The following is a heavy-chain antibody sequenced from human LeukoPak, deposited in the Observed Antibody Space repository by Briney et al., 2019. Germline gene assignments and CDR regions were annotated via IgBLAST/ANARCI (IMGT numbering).Heavy chain of an antibody. Sequence: SVKVSCKASGFTFTSSAMQWVRQARGQRLEWIGWIVVGSGNTNYAQKFQERVTITRDMSTSTAYMELSSLRSEDTAGYYCAAGILWFGELSYYYYYGMDVWGQGTTVTVSS. CDR3: AAGILWFGELSYYYYYGMDV. CDR2: IVVGSGNT. J-gene: IGHJ6*02. V-gene: IGHV1-58*02. CDR1: GFTFTSSA. D-gene: IGHD3-10*01.